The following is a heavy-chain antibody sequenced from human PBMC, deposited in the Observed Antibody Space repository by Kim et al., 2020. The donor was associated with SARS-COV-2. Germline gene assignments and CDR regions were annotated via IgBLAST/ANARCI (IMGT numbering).Heavy chain of an antibody. Sequence: ASVKVSCTTSGYTFTDFFIHWVRQAPGQGLEWMGWINPNSGATNYAPKFQGRVTMTSDTSITTAYMDLSGLMSDDTAIYYCARPGIQQWFPPSLWGQGTLVTVSS. D-gene: IGHD5-18*01. V-gene: IGHV1-2*02. J-gene: IGHJ4*02. CDR3: ARPGIQQWFPPSL. CDR2: INPNSGAT. CDR1: GYTFTDFF.